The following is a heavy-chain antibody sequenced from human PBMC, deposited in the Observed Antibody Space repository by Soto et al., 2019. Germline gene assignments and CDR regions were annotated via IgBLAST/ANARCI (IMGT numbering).Heavy chain of an antibody. J-gene: IGHJ4*02. CDR1: GYTFTSYG. V-gene: IGHV1-18*01. D-gene: IGHD1-26*01. Sequence: QVQLVQSGAEVKKPGASVKVSCKASGYTFTSYGISWVRQAPGQGLEWMGWISAYNGNTNYAQKLQGRVTMATDTSTSTAYMELRSLRSDDTAVYYCARGRARTERSGSYPLFDYWGQGTLVTVSS. CDR3: ARGRARTERSGSYPLFDY. CDR2: ISAYNGNT.